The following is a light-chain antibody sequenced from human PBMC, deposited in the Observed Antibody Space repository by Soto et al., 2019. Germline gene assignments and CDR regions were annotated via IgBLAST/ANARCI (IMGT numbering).Light chain of an antibody. CDR3: SSYAGSNTYV. CDR1: SSDVVGYNY. J-gene: IGLJ1*01. CDR2: VVT. Sequence: QSALTQPPSASGSPGQSVTISCTGTSSDVVGYNYVSWYQQHPGKAPKLLIYVVTKRPSGVPDRFSGSKSGNTASLTVSGLQAEDEADYFCSSYAGSNTYVFGTGTKVPVL. V-gene: IGLV2-8*01.